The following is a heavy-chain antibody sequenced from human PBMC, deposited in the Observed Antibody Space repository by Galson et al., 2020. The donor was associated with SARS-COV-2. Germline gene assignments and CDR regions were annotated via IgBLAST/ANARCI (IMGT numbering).Heavy chain of an antibody. D-gene: IGHD3-3*01. Sequence: GESLKISCKGSGYSFTDNWIGWVRQTPGKGLEWMGVVYPTDSDTSYSPSFRGQVTISADKSISTAFLQWSSLKASDTAIYYCARRISMSYDYWSGYYAFDIWGQGTKVTVSS. CDR2: VYPTDSDT. CDR3: ARRISMSYDYWSGYYAFDI. CDR1: GYSFTDNW. V-gene: IGHV5-51*01. J-gene: IGHJ3*02.